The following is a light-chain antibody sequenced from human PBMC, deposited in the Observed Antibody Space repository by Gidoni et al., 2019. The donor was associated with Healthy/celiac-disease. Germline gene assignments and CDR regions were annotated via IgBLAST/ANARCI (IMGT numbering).Light chain of an antibody. CDR2: GKN. V-gene: IGLV3-19*01. CDR3: NSRDSSAPRVV. J-gene: IGLJ2*01. Sequence: SSELTQAPAVSVALGQTVRIPCQGDSLRSYYASWYQQKPGQAPVLVIYGKNNRPSGIPDRFSGSSSGNTASLTITGAQAEDEADYYCNSRDSSAPRVVFGGGTKLTVL. CDR1: SLRSYY.